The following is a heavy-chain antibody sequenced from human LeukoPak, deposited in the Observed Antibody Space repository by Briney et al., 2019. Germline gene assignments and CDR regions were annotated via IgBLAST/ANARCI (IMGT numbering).Heavy chain of an antibody. Sequence: PSETLSLTCAVYGGSFSGYYWSWIRQPPGKGLEWIGEINHSGSTNYNPSLKSRVTISVDTSKNQFSLELSSVTAADTAVYYCARGGVVVTARFFYWGQGTLVTVSS. CDR2: INHSGST. J-gene: IGHJ4*02. CDR1: GGSFSGYY. V-gene: IGHV4-34*01. CDR3: ARGGVVVTARFFY. D-gene: IGHD2-21*02.